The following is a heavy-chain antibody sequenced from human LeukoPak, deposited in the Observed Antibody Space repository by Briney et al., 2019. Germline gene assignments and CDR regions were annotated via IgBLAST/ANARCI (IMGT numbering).Heavy chain of an antibody. CDR1: GGSVSSHF. D-gene: IGHD3-22*01. CDR3: AGGSDYYDSSGIDY. V-gene: IGHV4-4*09. J-gene: IGHJ4*02. Sequence: KSSETLSLTCTVSGGSVSSHFWSWIRQPPGKGLEWIGYIYNSGITNYNPSLKSRVTMSVDTSKNQFSLKLSSVTAADTAVYYCAGGSDYYDSSGIDYWGQGTLVTVSS. CDR2: IYNSGIT.